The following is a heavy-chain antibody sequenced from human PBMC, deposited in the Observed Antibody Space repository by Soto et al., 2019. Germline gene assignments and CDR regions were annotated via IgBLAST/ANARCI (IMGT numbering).Heavy chain of an antibody. CDR1: GGTFRSYT. Sequence: QVQLVPSGAEVQTPGSSVKVSCKASGGTFRSYTISWVRQAPGQGLEWMGRIIPILGIANYAQTFQGRVRITADKSTSTAYMELSSLRSEDTAVYYCARQGYCSGGSCYLFRDDYWGQGTLVTVSS. CDR2: IIPILGIA. V-gene: IGHV1-69*02. J-gene: IGHJ4*02. CDR3: ARQGYCSGGSCYLFRDDY. D-gene: IGHD2-15*01.